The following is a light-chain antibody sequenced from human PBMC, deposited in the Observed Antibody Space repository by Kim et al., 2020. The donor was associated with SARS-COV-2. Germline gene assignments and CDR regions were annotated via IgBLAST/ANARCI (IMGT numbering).Light chain of an antibody. V-gene: IGLV3-1*01. CDR3: QAWDTSTVV. Sequence: VAPGQTASIPCSGDKLGHKYVEWYQQKPGQSPVVVIYQDNKRPSGIPERFSGSNSGNTATLTISGSQAVDEADYYCQAWDTSTVVFGGGTKMTVL. CDR1: KLGHKY. J-gene: IGLJ3*02. CDR2: QDN.